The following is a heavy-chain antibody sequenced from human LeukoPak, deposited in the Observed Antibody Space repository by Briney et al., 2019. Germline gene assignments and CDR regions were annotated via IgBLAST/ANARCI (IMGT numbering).Heavy chain of an antibody. CDR2: ISGSGGRT. CDR3: AACNGDCYTFDF. Sequence: PGGSLRLSCAASGFSFNTYVMSWVRQAPGKGLEWVSGISGSGGRTHYADSVQGRFTISRDNSKNTLYLQMNSLRAEDTAVYCCAACNGDCYTFDFWGQGTLVTVSS. CDR1: GFSFNTYV. V-gene: IGHV3-23*01. J-gene: IGHJ4*02. D-gene: IGHD2-21*02.